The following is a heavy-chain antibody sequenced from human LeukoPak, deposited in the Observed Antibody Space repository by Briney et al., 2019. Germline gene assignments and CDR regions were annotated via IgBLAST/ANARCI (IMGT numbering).Heavy chain of an antibody. CDR3: ARGMIPWYSANPPDFDY. V-gene: IGHV1-2*02. CDR1: GYTFTGYY. D-gene: IGHD2-15*01. CDR2: INPNSGGT. Sequence: GASVKVSCKASGYTFTGYYTHWVRQAPGQGLEWMGWINPNSGGTNYAQKFQGRVTMTRDTSISTAYMELSRLRSDDTAVYYCARGMIPWYSANPPDFDYWGQGTLVTVSS. J-gene: IGHJ4*02.